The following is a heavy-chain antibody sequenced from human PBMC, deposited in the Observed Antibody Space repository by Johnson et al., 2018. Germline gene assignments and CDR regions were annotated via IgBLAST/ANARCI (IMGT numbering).Heavy chain of an antibody. CDR1: GGSFSGYY. Sequence: QVQLQQWGAGLLKPSETLSLTCAVYGGSFSGYYWSWIRQPPGKGLEWIGEINHSGSTNYNPSLKSRVTISVDTSKNQFSLKLGSVTAADTAVYHCARGRLARVKTGRLITGDYYYGMDVWGQGTTVTVSS. CDR2: INHSGST. CDR3: ARGRLARVKTGRLITGDYYYGMDV. V-gene: IGHV4-34*01. J-gene: IGHJ6*02. D-gene: IGHD4-17*01.